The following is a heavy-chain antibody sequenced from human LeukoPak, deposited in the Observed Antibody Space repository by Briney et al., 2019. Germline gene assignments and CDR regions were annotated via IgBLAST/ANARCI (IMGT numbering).Heavy chain of an antibody. CDR3: ARGNGYPFDY. V-gene: IGHV6-1*01. J-gene: IGHJ4*02. Sequence: SQTHSLTCAISGDSLSSNSATWNWVRQSPSRGLEWLGRTYYRSKWYNDYAVSVKGRVTINPDASKKQFSLQLNSVTPEDTAMYYCARGNGYPFDYWGQGTLVTVSS. D-gene: IGHD3-16*01. CDR1: GDSLSSNSAT. CDR2: TYYRSKWYN.